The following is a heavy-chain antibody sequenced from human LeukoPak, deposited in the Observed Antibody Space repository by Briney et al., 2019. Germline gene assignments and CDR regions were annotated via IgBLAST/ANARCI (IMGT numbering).Heavy chain of an antibody. V-gene: IGHV1-18*01. D-gene: IGHD2-21*02. J-gene: IGHJ4*02. CDR1: GYTFTGYG. CDR2: ISAYNGNT. CDR3: ARQTLAYCGGDCYSPEFDY. Sequence: ASVKVSCKASGYTFTGYGISWVRQAPGQGLEWMGWISAYNGNTNYAQKLQGRVTMTTDTSTSTAYMELRSLRSDDTAVCYCARQTLAYCGGDCYSPEFDYWGQGTLVTVSS.